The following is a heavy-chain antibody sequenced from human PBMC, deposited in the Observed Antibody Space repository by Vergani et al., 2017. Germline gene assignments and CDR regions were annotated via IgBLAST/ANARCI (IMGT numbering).Heavy chain of an antibody. Sequence: QVKLQESGPGLVKPSETLSLTCTVSGASVNSYYWSWIRQPPGKGLEWMGYVSFRGDTLYDPSVKGRMTISLTTSSNQFSLKLSSVTAADTAVYYCASIPYSGSWGWFDPWGQGTLVTVSS. CDR3: ASIPYSGSWGWFDP. CDR1: GASVNSYY. J-gene: IGHJ5*02. CDR2: VSFRGDT. D-gene: IGHD1-26*01. V-gene: IGHV4-59*02.